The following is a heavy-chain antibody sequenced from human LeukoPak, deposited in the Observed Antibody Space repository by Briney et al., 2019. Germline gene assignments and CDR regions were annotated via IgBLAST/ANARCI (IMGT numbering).Heavy chain of an antibody. J-gene: IGHJ2*01. Sequence: SETLSLTCTVSGGSISSSNWWSWVRQPPGKGLEWIGEIYHSGSTNYNPSLKSRVTISVDKSKNQFSLKLSSVTAADTAVYYCARGGDYGDYGGYFDLWGRGTLVTVSS. CDR1: GGSISSSNW. D-gene: IGHD4-17*01. V-gene: IGHV4-4*02. CDR2: IYHSGST. CDR3: ARGGDYGDYGGYFDL.